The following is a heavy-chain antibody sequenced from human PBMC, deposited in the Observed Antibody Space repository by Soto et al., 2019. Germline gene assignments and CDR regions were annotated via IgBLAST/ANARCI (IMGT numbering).Heavy chain of an antibody. J-gene: IGHJ4*02. CDR1: GYTFTSYG. V-gene: IGHV1-18*01. CDR3: ALLRWIKLWFPPDY. CDR2: ISAYNGNT. Sequence: DSVKVSCKASGYTFTSYGISWVRQAPGQGLEWMGWISAYNGNTNYAQKLQGRVTMTTDTSTSTAYMELRSLRSDETAVYYCALLRWIKLWFPPDYCGQGSLVTVSA. D-gene: IGHD5-18*01.